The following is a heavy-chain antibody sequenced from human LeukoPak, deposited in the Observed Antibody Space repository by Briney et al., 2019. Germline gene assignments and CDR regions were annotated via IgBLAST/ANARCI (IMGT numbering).Heavy chain of an antibody. CDR2: ISYDGSNK. D-gene: IGHD3-10*01. Sequence: PGRSLRLSCAASGFTFSSYAMHWVRQAPGKGLEWVAVISYDGSNKYYADSVKGRFTISRDNSKNTLYLQMNSLRAEDTAVYYCAKPTPITMVRGVIINHSPYDYWGQGTLVTVSS. J-gene: IGHJ4*02. CDR1: GFTFSSYA. CDR3: AKPTPITMVRGVIINHSPYDY. V-gene: IGHV3-30*04.